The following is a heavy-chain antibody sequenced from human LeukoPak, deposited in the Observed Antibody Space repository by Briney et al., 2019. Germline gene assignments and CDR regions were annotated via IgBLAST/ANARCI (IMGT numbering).Heavy chain of an antibody. CDR2: ISGSGGST. J-gene: IGHJ4*02. CDR1: GFTFSSYA. Sequence: GGSLRLSCAASGFTFSSYAMSWVRQAPGKGLEWVSAISGSGGSTYYADSVKGRFTISRDNSKNTLYLQMNSLRAEDTAVYYCAKDLRASIAAVGSLDYWGQGTLVTVSS. D-gene: IGHD6-13*01. CDR3: AKDLRASIAAVGSLDY. V-gene: IGHV3-23*01.